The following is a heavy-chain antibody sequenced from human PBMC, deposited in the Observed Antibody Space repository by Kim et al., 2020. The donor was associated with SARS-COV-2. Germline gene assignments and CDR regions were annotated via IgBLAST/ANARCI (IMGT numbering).Heavy chain of an antibody. Sequence: GGSLRLSCTASGFTFSNYAIHWVRQAPGKGMEWEAVISYDGSNKNYADSVKGRFTLSRDKSTNTLYLQMNSLRAEDTAVYFCARDANRGYSFGWTYYYYGMDVWGQGTTVTVSS. D-gene: IGHD5-18*01. J-gene: IGHJ6*02. CDR2: ISYDGSNK. CDR3: ARDANRGYSFGWTYYYYGMDV. CDR1: GFTFSNYA. V-gene: IGHV3-30*04.